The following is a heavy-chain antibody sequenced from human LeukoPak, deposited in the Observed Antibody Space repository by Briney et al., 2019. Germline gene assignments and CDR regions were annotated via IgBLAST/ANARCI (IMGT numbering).Heavy chain of an antibody. CDR2: LYPGDSDA. V-gene: IGHV5-51*01. D-gene: IGHD1-26*01. CDR3: ARRRDLYSGSYYPFDY. CDR1: GSSFTSYW. Sequence: GEPLKISGKGPGSSFTSYWIGWVRQMPGKGLKWMGILYPGDSDARYSPSFQGQVTISADKSISTAYLQWSSLKASDTAMYYCARRRDLYSGSYYPFDYWGQGTLVTVSS. J-gene: IGHJ4*02.